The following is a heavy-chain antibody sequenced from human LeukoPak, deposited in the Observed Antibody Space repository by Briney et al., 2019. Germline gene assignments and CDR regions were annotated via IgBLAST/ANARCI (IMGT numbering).Heavy chain of an antibody. CDR3: ARGGGVVDY. J-gene: IGHJ4*02. Sequence: SETLSPTCTVSGGSISSDYWSWIRQPPGKGLEWIGYIYYSGSTNYNPSLKSRVTISVDTSKNQFSLKLSSVTAADTAVYYCARGGGVVDYWGQGTLVTVSS. CDR2: IYYSGST. V-gene: IGHV4-59*01. CDR1: GGSISSDY. D-gene: IGHD2-15*01.